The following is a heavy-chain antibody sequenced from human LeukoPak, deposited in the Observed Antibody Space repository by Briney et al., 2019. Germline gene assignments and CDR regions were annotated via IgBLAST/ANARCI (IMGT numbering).Heavy chain of an antibody. CDR3: AKVRYSYSDY. CDR1: GFTFSSYD. CDR2: ISTSGGST. J-gene: IGHJ4*02. V-gene: IGHV3-23*01. Sequence: GGSLRLSCAASGFTFSSYDMSWVRQTPGKGLEWVSDISTSGGSTYYADSVKGRFTISRDNFKNTVCLQMNSLRAEDTAVYYCAKVRYSYSDYWGQGTLVTVSS. D-gene: IGHD5-18*01.